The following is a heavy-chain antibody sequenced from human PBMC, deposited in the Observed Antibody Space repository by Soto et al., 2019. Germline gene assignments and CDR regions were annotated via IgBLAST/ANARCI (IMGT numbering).Heavy chain of an antibody. CDR3: AKGPEVVVAATRWYYFDF. CDR2: ISGSGGST. CDR1: GFTFSSYA. D-gene: IGHD2-15*01. Sequence: EVQLLESGGGLVQPGGSLRLSCAASGFTFSSYAMSWVRQAPGKGLEWVSAISGSGGSTYYADSVKGRFTISRDYSKNTLYLQMNSLRAEDTAVYYCAKGPEVVVAATRWYYFDFWGQGTLVTVSS. J-gene: IGHJ4*02. V-gene: IGHV3-23*01.